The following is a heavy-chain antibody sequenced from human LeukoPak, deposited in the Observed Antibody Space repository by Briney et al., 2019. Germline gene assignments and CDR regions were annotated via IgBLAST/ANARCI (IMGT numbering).Heavy chain of an antibody. J-gene: IGHJ5*02. V-gene: IGHV2-5*02. CDR3: AHRPPSASGMMRGFDP. Sequence: SGPTLVKPTQTLTLTCTFSGFSLNTSGVGVGWIRQPPGKALEWLALIYWDADKRYNSSLKNRLTITKDTSKNQVVLTMTNMDPVDTATYYCAHRPPSASGMMRGFDPWGQGTLVTVSS. CDR1: GFSLNTSGVG. CDR2: IYWDADK. D-gene: IGHD2-15*01.